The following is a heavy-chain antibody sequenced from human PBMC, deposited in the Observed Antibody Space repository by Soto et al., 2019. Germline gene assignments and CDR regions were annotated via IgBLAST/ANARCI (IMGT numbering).Heavy chain of an antibody. D-gene: IGHD3-3*01. CDR3: ARSVYYDFWSGYYLADVDTNWFDP. J-gene: IGHJ5*02. CDR1: GFSLSNARMG. V-gene: IGHV2-26*01. Sequence: ESGPTLVNPTETLTLTGTVSGFSLSNARMGVSWIRQPPGKALEWLAHIFSNDEKSYSTSLKSRLTISKDTSKSQVVLTMTNMDPVDTATYYCARSVYYDFWSGYYLADVDTNWFDPWGQGTLVTVSS. CDR2: IFSNDEK.